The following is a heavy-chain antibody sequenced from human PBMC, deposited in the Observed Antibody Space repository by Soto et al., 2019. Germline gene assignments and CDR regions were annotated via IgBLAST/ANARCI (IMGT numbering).Heavy chain of an antibody. CDR3: TRALYSGAWYGGDY. J-gene: IGHJ4*02. D-gene: IGHD6-19*01. Sequence: HPGGSLRLSCAASGFTFSSYGMHWVRQAPGKGPEWVAVIWNDGNRKYYADSVRGRFTISRDNSKSTLYLQMDSLRAEDTAVYYCTRALYSGAWYGGDYWGQGTLVTVSS. CDR2: IWNDGNRK. V-gene: IGHV3-33*01. CDR1: GFTFSSYG.